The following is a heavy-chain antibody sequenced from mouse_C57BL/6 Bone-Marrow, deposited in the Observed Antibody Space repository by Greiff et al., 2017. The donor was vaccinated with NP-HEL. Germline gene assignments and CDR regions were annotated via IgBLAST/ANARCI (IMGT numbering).Heavy chain of an antibody. CDR2: IYPGSGST. Sequence: VQLQQPGAELVKPGASVKMSCKASGYTFTSYWITWVKQRPGQGLEWIGDIYPGSGSTNYNEKFKSKATLTVDTSSSTAYMQLSSLTSEDSAVYYCASFDYGSSPYYYAMDYWGQGTSVTVSS. J-gene: IGHJ4*01. CDR1: GYTFTSYW. CDR3: ASFDYGSSPYYYAMDY. D-gene: IGHD1-1*01. V-gene: IGHV1-55*01.